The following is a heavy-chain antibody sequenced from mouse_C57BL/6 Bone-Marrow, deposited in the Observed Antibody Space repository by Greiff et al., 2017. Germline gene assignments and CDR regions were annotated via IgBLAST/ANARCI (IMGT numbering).Heavy chain of an antibody. D-gene: IGHD1-1*01. J-gene: IGHJ2*01. CDR1: GYTFTSYW. CDR3: AREIYTTVVATGFDY. Sequence: QVQLQQPGAELVRPGTSVKLSCKASGYTFTSYWMHWVKQRPGQGLEWIGVIDPSDSYTNYNQKFKGKATLTVDTSSSTAYMQLSSLTSEDSAVYYCAREIYTTVVATGFDYWGQGTTLTVSS. CDR2: IDPSDSYT. V-gene: IGHV1-59*01.